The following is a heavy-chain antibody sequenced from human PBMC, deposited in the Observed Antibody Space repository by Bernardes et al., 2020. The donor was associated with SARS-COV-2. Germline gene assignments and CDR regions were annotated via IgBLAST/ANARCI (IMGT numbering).Heavy chain of an antibody. D-gene: IGHD4-17*01. CDR1: GFTFSSYS. J-gene: IGHJ4*02. V-gene: IGHV3-48*01. CDR2: ISSSTNTI. CDR3: ARDEHGDYFFDY. Sequence: VGSLRLSCAASGFTFSSYSMNWVRQAPGRGLEWVSYISSSTNTIHYADSVRGRFTISRDNAKHSLYLQMYNLRAEDTAVYYCARDEHGDYFFDYWGQGTLVTVSS.